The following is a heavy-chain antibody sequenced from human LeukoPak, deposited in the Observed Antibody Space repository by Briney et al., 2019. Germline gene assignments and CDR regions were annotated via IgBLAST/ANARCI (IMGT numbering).Heavy chain of an antibody. CDR1: GGSFSGYY. J-gene: IGHJ4*02. Sequence: SETLSLTCAVYGGSFSGYYWSWIRQPPGKGLEWIGEINHSGSTNYNPSLKSRVTISVDTSKNQFSLKLSSVTAADTAVYYCARGLVGAHQQWGQGTLVTVS. V-gene: IGHV4-34*01. D-gene: IGHD1-26*01. CDR2: INHSGST. CDR3: ARGLVGAHQQ.